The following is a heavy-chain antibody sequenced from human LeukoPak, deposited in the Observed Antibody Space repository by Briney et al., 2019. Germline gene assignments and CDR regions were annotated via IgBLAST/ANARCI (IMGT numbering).Heavy chain of an antibody. J-gene: IGHJ5*02. CDR3: ARRNGRYGSGSYYNINWFDP. D-gene: IGHD3-10*01. CDR2: IYYSGST. Sequence: SETLSLTCTVSGGSISSYYWSWIRQPPGKGLEWIGYIYYSGSTNYNPSLKSRVTISVDTSKNQFSLKLSSVTAADTAVYYCARRNGRYGSGSYYNINWFDPWGQGTLVTVSS. CDR1: GGSISSYY. V-gene: IGHV4-59*08.